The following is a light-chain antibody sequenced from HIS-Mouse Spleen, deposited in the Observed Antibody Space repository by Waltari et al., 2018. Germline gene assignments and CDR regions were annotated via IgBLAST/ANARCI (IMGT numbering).Light chain of an antibody. CDR1: NIGSKS. CDR2: EES. J-gene: IGLJ2*01. V-gene: IGLV3-21*03. Sequence: SYVLTQPPSVSVAPGKTARITCGGNNIGSKSVHWYQQKPGQAPVLVVYEESDRPSGIPWRFSGSNSGNTATLTISRVEAGDEADYYCQVWDSSSDHVVFGGGTKLTVL. CDR3: QVWDSSSDHVV.